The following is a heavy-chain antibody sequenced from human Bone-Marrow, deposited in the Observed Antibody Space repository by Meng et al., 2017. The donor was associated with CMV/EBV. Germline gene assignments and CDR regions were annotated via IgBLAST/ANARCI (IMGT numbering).Heavy chain of an antibody. CDR2: IYHSGST. Sequence: SETLSLTCTVSGGSISSYYWNWIRQPPGKGLKWIGYIYHSGSTNYNPSLKSRVTISVDTSKKQFSLKLSSVTAADTAVYYCASSLDTDYYDSSGWFVFQHWGQGTLVTVSS. CDR3: ASSLDTDYYDSSGWFVFQH. V-gene: IGHV4-59*01. J-gene: IGHJ1*01. D-gene: IGHD3-22*01. CDR1: GGSISSYY.